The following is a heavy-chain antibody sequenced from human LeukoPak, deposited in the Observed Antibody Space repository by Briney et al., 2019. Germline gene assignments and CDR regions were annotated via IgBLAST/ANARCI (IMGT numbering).Heavy chain of an antibody. CDR1: GGSISSYY. D-gene: IGHD3-9*01. Sequence: PSETLSLTCTVSGGSISSYYCSWIRQPPGKGLEWIGYIYYSGSTNYNPSLKSRVTISVDTSKNQFSLKLSSVTAADTAVNYCARGYDILTGYLDYWGQGTLVTVSS. CDR2: IYYSGST. CDR3: ARGYDILTGYLDY. J-gene: IGHJ4*02. V-gene: IGHV4-59*01.